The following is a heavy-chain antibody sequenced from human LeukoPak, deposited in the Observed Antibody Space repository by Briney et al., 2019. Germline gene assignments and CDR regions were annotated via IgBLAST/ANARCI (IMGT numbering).Heavy chain of an antibody. J-gene: IGHJ4*02. CDR2: VNPNSGDT. Sequence: ASVKVSCKASGYTFTGYYMHWVRQAPGQGLEWMGWVNPNSGDTNYAQKFQGRVTMTTDTSISTAYMDLSGLRSDDTAVYYCARDDGLDYWGQGTLVTVSS. CDR3: ARDDGLDY. CDR1: GYTFTGYY. V-gene: IGHV1-2*02.